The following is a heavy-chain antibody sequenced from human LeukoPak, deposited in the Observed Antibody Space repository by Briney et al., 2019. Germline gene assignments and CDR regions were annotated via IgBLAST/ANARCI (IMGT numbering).Heavy chain of an antibody. J-gene: IGHJ4*02. Sequence: PGGSLRLSCAASGFTCSSYAMSWVRQAPGEGLEWVSAISGSGGSTYYADSVKGRFTISRDNSKNTLYLQMNSLRAEDTAVYYCAKGSGGSVGDFDYWGQGTLVTVSS. CDR1: GFTCSSYA. CDR2: ISGSGGST. D-gene: IGHD2-15*01. V-gene: IGHV3-23*01. CDR3: AKGSGGSVGDFDY.